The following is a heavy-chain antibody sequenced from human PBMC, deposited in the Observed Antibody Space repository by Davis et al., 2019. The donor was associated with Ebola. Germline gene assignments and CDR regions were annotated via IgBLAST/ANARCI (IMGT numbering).Heavy chain of an antibody. CDR3: ARVATDIVVPYYYMDV. V-gene: IGHV1-69*13. CDR1: GGTFSSYA. D-gene: IGHD2-15*01. Sequence: SVNVSCKASGGTFSSYAISWVRQAPGQGLEWMGGIIPIFGTANYAQKFQGRVTITADESTSTAYMELSSLRSEDTAVYYCARVATDIVVPYYYMDVWGKGTTVTVSS. J-gene: IGHJ6*03. CDR2: IIPIFGTA.